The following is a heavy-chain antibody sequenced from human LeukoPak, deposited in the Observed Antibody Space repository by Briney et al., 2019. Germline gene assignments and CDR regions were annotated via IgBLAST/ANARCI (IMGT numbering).Heavy chain of an antibody. CDR2: IRGSGGSA. D-gene: IGHD3-22*01. Sequence: GSLRLSCAASGFTFSSYAMGWVRQAPGEGLEWVSAIRGSGGSAYYADSVKGRFTISRDNSKNTLYLQMNSLRAEDTAVYYCADNYYYDSSDYYGAFDIWGQGTMVTVSS. CDR3: ADNYYYDSSDYYGAFDI. J-gene: IGHJ3*02. CDR1: GFTFSSYA. V-gene: IGHV3-23*01.